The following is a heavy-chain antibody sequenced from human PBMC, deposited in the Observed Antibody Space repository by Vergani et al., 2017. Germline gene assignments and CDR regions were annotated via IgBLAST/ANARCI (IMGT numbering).Heavy chain of an antibody. D-gene: IGHD3-22*01. CDR2: ISGSGGST. Sequence: EVQLLESGGGLVQPGGSLRLSCAASGFTFSSYAMSWVRQAPGKGLEWVSAISGSGGSTYYADSVKGRFTISRDNSKNTLYLQMNSLRAEDTAVYYCAKVPDNYYDSSGYVDYWGQVTLVTVSS. CDR3: AKVPDNYYDSSGYVDY. CDR1: GFTFSSYA. J-gene: IGHJ4*02. V-gene: IGHV3-23*01.